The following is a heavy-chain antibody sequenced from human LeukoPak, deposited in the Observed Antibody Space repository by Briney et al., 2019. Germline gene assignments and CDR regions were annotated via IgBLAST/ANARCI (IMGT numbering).Heavy chain of an antibody. CDR2: IIPIFGTA. Sequence: ASVKVSCKASGGTFSSYAISWVRQAPGQGLEWMGGIIPIFGTANYAQKFQGRVTITADKSTSTAYMELSSLRSEDTAVYYCARDTADTAMGFDAFDIWGQGTMVTVSS. V-gene: IGHV1-69*06. J-gene: IGHJ3*02. CDR1: GGTFSSYA. CDR3: ARDTADTAMGFDAFDI. D-gene: IGHD5-18*01.